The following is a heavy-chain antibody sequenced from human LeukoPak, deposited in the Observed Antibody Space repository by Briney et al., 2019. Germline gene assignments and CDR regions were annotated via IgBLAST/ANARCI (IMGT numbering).Heavy chain of an antibody. Sequence: PGGSLRLSCAASGFTFSSDAMSWVRQAPGKGLEWVSAISGSGGSTYYADSVKGRFTISRDNSKNTLYLQMNSLRAEDTAVYYCAKVMWELLDYFDYWGQGTLVTVSS. V-gene: IGHV3-23*01. CDR3: AKVMWELLDYFDY. CDR1: GFTFSSDA. J-gene: IGHJ4*02. CDR2: ISGSGGST. D-gene: IGHD1-26*01.